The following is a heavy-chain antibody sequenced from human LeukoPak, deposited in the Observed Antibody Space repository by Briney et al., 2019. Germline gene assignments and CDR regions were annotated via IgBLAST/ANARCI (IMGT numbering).Heavy chain of an antibody. CDR2: ISSSSSYI. Sequence: AGSLRLSCAASGFTFSSYSMNWVRQAPGKGLEWVSPISSSSSYIYYADQAKRRITISRANAKNSLYLQMNSLRAEDTAVYYCARDNGPDYDILAGDYPAYYGMDVWGQGTTVTVSS. D-gene: IGHD3-9*01. CDR3: ARDNGPDYDILAGDYPAYYGMDV. CDR1: GFTFSSYS. V-gene: IGHV3-21*06. J-gene: IGHJ6*02.